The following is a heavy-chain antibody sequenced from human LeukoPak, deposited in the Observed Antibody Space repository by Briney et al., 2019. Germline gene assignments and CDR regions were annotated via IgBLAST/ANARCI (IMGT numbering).Heavy chain of an antibody. CDR3: ARGRGEVVVAAWDVFDI. CDR1: GCTISSYY. CDR2: IFYSGTT. D-gene: IGHD2-15*01. J-gene: IGHJ3*02. V-gene: IGHV4-59*08. Sequence: SETLSLTCTVSGCTISSYYWSWIRQPPGQGLEWVAYIFYSGTTNYNPSLRSRVTISLDTSKNQFSLRLSCVTAADTAVYYCARGRGEVVVAAWDVFDIWGQGTMVTVSS.